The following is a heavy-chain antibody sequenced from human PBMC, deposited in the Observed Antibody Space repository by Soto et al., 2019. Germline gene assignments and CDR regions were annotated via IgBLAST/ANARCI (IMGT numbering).Heavy chain of an antibody. D-gene: IGHD3-10*01. CDR1: GYSFTSYW. CDR3: ARRHAGGYYYYYGMDV. CDR2: IDPSDSYT. V-gene: IGHV5-10-1*01. J-gene: IGHJ6*02. Sequence: GESLKISCKGSGYSFTSYWISWVRQMPGKGLEWMGRIDPSDSYTNYSPSFQGHVTISTDKSISTAYLQWSSLKASDTAMYYCARRHAGGYYYYYGMDVWGQGTTVTVSS.